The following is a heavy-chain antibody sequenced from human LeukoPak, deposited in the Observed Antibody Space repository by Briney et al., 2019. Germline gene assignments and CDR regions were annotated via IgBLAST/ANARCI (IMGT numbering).Heavy chain of an antibody. CDR3: AKGSSSWYPFDY. CDR1: GFTFSSYA. J-gene: IGHJ4*02. Sequence: GGSLRLSCAASGFTFSSYAMSWVRQAPGKGLEGVSAISGGGDSTYFADSVKGRFTISRDNSKNTLYLQMNTLGAEDTAVYYCAKGSSSWYPFDYWGQGTLVTVSS. CDR2: ISGGGDST. V-gene: IGHV3-23*01. D-gene: IGHD6-13*01.